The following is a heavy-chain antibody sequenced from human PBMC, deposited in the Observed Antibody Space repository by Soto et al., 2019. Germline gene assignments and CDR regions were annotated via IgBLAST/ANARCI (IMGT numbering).Heavy chain of an antibody. J-gene: IGHJ4*02. V-gene: IGHV4-30-2*06. CDR3: ARGGGYDSFDY. CDR1: GASISYGGFS. CDR2: ISHLEST. Sequence: PSETLSLTCTVSGASISYGGFSWSWIRQSPGKGLEWIGYISHLESTYFHPSFKSRLTMSIDRTRNQFSLKLSSVTAADMAVYYCARGGGYDSFDYWGQGVLVIVSS. D-gene: IGHD5-12*01.